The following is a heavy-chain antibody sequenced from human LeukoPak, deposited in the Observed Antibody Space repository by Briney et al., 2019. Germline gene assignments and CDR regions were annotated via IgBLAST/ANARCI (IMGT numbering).Heavy chain of an antibody. Sequence: PGGSLRLSCAASGFTFSSYGMHWVRQAPGKGLEWVAVISYDGSNKYYADSVKGRFTISRDNSKNTLYLQMNSLRAEDTAVYYCAKESGSGWYFDYWGQGTLVTVSS. J-gene: IGHJ4*02. D-gene: IGHD6-19*01. CDR1: GFTFSSYG. CDR3: AKESGSGWYFDY. V-gene: IGHV3-30*18. CDR2: ISYDGSNK.